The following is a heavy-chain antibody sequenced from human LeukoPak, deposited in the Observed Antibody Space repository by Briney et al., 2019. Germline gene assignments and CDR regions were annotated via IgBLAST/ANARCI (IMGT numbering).Heavy chain of an antibody. CDR1: GGSISSYY. J-gene: IGHJ3*02. D-gene: IGHD2-15*01. Sequence: PSETLSLTCTVSGGSISSYYWSWIRQPPGKGLEWIGYIYYSGSTNYNPSLKSRVTISVDTSKNQFSLKLSSVTAADTAVYYCAACSGGSCYRNDAFDIWGQGTMVIVSS. CDR2: IYYSGST. CDR3: AACSGGSCYRNDAFDI. V-gene: IGHV4-59*01.